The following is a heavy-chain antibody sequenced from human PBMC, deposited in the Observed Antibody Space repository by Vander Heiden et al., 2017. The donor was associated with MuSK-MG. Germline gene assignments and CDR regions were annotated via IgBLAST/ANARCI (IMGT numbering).Heavy chain of an antibody. Sequence: EVQLVESGGCLVKPGGSLRLSCAASGFTFSNAWMGWGRQAPGKGLEWVGRIKSKTDGGTTDYAAPVKGRFTISRDDSKNTLYLQMNSLKTEDTAVYYCTTGGYFDWLTMDVWGKGTTVTVSS. CDR1: GFTFSNAW. CDR2: IKSKTDGGTT. J-gene: IGHJ6*04. CDR3: TTGGYFDWLTMDV. D-gene: IGHD3-9*01. V-gene: IGHV3-15*01.